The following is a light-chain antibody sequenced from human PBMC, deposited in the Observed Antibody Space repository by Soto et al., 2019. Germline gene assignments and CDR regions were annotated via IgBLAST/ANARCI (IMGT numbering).Light chain of an antibody. CDR3: EQYGGSPWT. CDR1: QSVSNNY. V-gene: IGKV3-20*01. Sequence: EIVLTQSPGTLSLSPGERATLSCRASQSVSNNYLAWYQQKPGQAPRLLIYGASSRATGIPARFSGSGSGTDVARTISRLEPEDFAVYHCEQYGGSPWTFGQGTKVEIK. J-gene: IGKJ1*01. CDR2: GAS.